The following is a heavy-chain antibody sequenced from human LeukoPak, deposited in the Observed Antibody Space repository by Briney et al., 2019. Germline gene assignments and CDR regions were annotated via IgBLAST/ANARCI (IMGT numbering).Heavy chain of an antibody. V-gene: IGHV1-69*01. D-gene: IGHD3-10*01. CDR2: IIPIFGTA. CDR1: GGTFSSYA. CDR3: ARGYYYGSETYWHTNWFDP. J-gene: IGHJ5*02. Sequence: ASVKVSCKASGGTFSSYAISWVRQAPGQGLEWMGGIIPIFGTANYAQKFQGRVTITADESTSTAYMELSSLRSEDTAVYYCARGYYYGSETYWHTNWFDPWGQGTPVTVSS.